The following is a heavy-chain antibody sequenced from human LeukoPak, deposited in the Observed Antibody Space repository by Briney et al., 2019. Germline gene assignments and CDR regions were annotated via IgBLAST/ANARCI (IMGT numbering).Heavy chain of an antibody. D-gene: IGHD3-9*01. CDR3: AKEGADVLRYFDWLSHKPDAFDI. J-gene: IGHJ3*02. V-gene: IGHV3-30*04. Sequence: GVSLRLSCSASGFTFSSYAMHWVRQAPGKGLEWVAVISYDGSNKYYADSVKGRFTISRDNSKNTLYLQMNSLRAEDTAVYYCAKEGADVLRYFDWLSHKPDAFDIWGQGTMVTVSS. CDR1: GFTFSSYA. CDR2: ISYDGSNK.